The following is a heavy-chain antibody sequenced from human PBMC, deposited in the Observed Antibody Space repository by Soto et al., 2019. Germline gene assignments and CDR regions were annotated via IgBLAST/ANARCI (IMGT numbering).Heavy chain of an antibody. J-gene: IGHJ4*02. CDR3: ARHPPRDVVAGPFSFDR. V-gene: IGHV3-23*01. CDR2: ISGGGDTT. Sequence: EVHLLESGGELAQPGGPLRLSYAASGFTFRIYAMSWVRQAPGKGLEWVASISGGGDTTYYAVSVRGRLTVSRDNSRDIRLLQMNSLRVEDTAIYCFARHPPRDVVAGPFSFDRWGQGRLVTVSS. CDR1: GFTFRIYA. D-gene: IGHD6-19*01.